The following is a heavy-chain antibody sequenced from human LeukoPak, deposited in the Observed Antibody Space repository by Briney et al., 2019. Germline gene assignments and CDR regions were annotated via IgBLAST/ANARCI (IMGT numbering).Heavy chain of an antibody. V-gene: IGHV3-49*03. CDR2: IRSKAYGGTT. CDR3: TGYDFWSGSTLDY. J-gene: IGHJ4*02. D-gene: IGHD3-3*01. CDR1: GFTFGDYA. Sequence: GESLKISCTASGFTFGDYAMSWFRQAPGKGLEWVGFIRSKAYGGTTEYAASVKGRFTISRDDSKSIAYLQMNNLKTEDTAVYYCTGYDFWSGSTLDYWGQGTLVTVSS.